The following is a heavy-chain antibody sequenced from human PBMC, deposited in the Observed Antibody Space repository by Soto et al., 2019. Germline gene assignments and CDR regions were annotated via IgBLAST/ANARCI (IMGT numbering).Heavy chain of an antibody. CDR1: GFSFSSEW. CDR2: INPDGSEE. V-gene: IGHV3-7*03. J-gene: IGHJ4*02. D-gene: IGHD4-17*01. CDR3: AVYGYGVSALAH. Sequence: EVQLVESGGGLVQPGGSLRLSCAASGFSFSSEWMSWVRQAPGKGLEWVANINPDGSEEYYVGSVKGRITISRDSARRSLFLQMNSLRADDTAVYYCAVYGYGVSALAHWGQGALVTVSS.